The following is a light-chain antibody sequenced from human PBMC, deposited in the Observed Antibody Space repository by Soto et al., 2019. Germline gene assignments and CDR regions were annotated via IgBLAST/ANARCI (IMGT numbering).Light chain of an antibody. V-gene: IGKV1-39*01. J-gene: IGKJ1*01. CDR1: QSISSY. Sequence: IHITHSPSTLSASFLYSFTITFRASQSISSYLNWYQQKPGKAPKLLIYAASSLQSGVPSRFSGSGSGTDFTLTISSLQPEDFATYYCQQSYSTPWTFGQGTKV. CDR2: AAS. CDR3: QQSYSTPWT.